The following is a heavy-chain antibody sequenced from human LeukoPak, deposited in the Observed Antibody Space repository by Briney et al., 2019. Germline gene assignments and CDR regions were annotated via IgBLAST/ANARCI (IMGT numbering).Heavy chain of an antibody. Sequence: GGSLRLSCAASGFTFSSYAMHWARQAPGKGLEWVAVISYDGGNKYYADSVKGRFAISRDNSKNTLYLQMNSLRAEDTAVYYCARDPCIAVAGYYYYYYYMDVWGKGTTVTVSS. D-gene: IGHD6-19*01. J-gene: IGHJ6*03. V-gene: IGHV3-30*01. CDR2: ISYDGGNK. CDR3: ARDPCIAVAGYYYYYYYMDV. CDR1: GFTFSSYA.